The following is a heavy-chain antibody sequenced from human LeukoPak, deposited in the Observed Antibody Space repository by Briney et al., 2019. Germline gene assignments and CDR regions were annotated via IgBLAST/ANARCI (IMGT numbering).Heavy chain of an antibody. CDR1: GFTFSTYW. V-gene: IGHV3-74*01. D-gene: IGHD3-16*02. CDR2: INGDGSNT. J-gene: IGHJ4*02. CDR3: AKLYQPDY. Sequence: GGSLRLSCAASGFTFSTYWMHWVRQVPGKGLVWVSRINGDGSNTSYADSVKGRFTISRDNAKNTLNLQMNSLRAEDTAVYYRAKLYQPDYWGQGTLVTVSS.